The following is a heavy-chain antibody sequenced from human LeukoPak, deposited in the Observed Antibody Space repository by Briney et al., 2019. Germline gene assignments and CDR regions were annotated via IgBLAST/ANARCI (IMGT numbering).Heavy chain of an antibody. V-gene: IGHV3-23*01. J-gene: IGHJ4*02. CDR1: GFTFNNYV. D-gene: IGHD4-11*01. CDR2: ITGSGATT. Sequence: PGGSLRLSCAASGFTFNNYVMSWVRQAPGKGLEWVSGITGSGATTYYADSVKGRLTISRDNSKNTLYLQMNSLRAEDTAVYFCAKRPTTTTRDYWGQGTLVTVSS. CDR3: AKRPTTTTRDY.